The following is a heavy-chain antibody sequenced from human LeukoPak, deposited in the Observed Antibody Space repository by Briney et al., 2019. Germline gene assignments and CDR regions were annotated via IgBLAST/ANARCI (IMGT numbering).Heavy chain of an antibody. CDR1: GGSISSGGYS. J-gene: IGHJ2*01. CDR3: ARGRVVTTDWYFDL. D-gene: IGHD2-21*02. CDR2: IYHSGST. Sequence: SQTLSLTCAVSGGSISSGGYSWSWIRQPPGKGLEWIGYIYHSGSTYYNPSLKSRVTISVDRSKNQFSLKLSSVTAADTAVYYCARGRVVTTDWYFDLWGRGTLVTVSS. V-gene: IGHV4-30-2*01.